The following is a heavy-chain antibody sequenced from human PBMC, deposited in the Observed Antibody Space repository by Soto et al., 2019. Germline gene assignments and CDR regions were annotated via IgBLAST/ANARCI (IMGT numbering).Heavy chain of an antibody. CDR3: ARDGYCSGGSCYSVPVFDY. V-gene: IGHV3-33*01. Sequence: PGGSLRLSCASFRFTFSSYGMHRARQAPGKGLEWVAVIWYDGSKKYYADSVKGRFTISRDNSKNTLYLQMNSLRAEDTAVYYCARDGYCSGGSCYSVPVFDYWGQGT. CDR2: IWYDGSKK. D-gene: IGHD2-15*01. CDR1: RFTFSSYG. J-gene: IGHJ4*02.